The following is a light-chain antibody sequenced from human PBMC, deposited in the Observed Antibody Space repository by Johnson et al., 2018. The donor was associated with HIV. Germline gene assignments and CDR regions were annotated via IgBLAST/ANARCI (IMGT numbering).Light chain of an antibody. J-gene: IGLJ1*01. CDR1: SSDMGNYA. CDR2: QTN. Sequence: QSVLTQPPSVSAAPGQKVTISCSGSSSDMGNYAVSWYQLFPGTAPTLLIYQTNKRPSGIPDRISGSKSGTSATLGIAGLQTGDEADYYCGTWDSSLSAPYVFGTGTKVTVL. CDR3: GTWDSSLSAPYV. V-gene: IGLV1-51*02.